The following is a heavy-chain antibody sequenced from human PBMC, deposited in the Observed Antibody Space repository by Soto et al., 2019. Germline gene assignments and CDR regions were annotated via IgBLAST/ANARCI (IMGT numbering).Heavy chain of an antibody. D-gene: IGHD6-6*01. V-gene: IGHV4-59*01. CDR2: IYYRGST. J-gene: IGHJ4*02. Sequence: PSETLSLTCTVSGGSISDFYWSWIRQPPGKGLEWIGYIYYRGSTNYNPSLKSRVTISVDTSKNQFSLNLRSMSPADTAVYYCARVGGLAARTFDYWGPGTLVTVSS. CDR3: ARVGGLAARTFDY. CDR1: GGSISDFY.